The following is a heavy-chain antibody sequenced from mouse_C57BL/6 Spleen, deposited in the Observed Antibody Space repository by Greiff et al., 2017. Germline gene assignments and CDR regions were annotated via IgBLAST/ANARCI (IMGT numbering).Heavy chain of an antibody. CDR1: GFSLTSYG. D-gene: IGHD1-1*01. V-gene: IGHV2-2*01. CDR2: IWSGGST. J-gene: IGHJ4*01. Sequence: VQGVESGPGLVQPSQSLSITCTVSGFSLTSYGVHWVRQSPGKGLEWLGVIWSGGSTDYNAAFISRLSISKDNSKSQVFFKMNSLQADDTAIYYCARTHYGSSYLYYAMDYWGQGTSVTVSS. CDR3: ARTHYGSSYLYYAMDY.